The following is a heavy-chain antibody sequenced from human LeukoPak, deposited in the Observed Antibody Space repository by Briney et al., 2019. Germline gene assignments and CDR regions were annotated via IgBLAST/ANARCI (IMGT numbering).Heavy chain of an antibody. J-gene: IGHJ6*02. CDR3: ARGVDTAMPYYYYYGMDV. Sequence: TSETLSLTCTVSGGSISSYYWSWIRQPPGKGLEWIGYIYYSGSTNYNPSLKSRVTISVVTSKNQFSLKLSSVTAADTAVYYCARGVDTAMPYYYYYGMDVWGQGTTVTVSS. D-gene: IGHD5-18*01. CDR2: IYYSGST. CDR1: GGSISSYY. V-gene: IGHV4-59*01.